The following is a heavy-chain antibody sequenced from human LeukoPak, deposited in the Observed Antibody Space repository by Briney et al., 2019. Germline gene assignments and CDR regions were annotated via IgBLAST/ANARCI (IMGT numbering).Heavy chain of an antibody. D-gene: IGHD3-16*01. Sequence: SETLSLTCAVYGGSFSGYYWSWIRQPPGKGLEWIGEINHSGSTNYNPSLKSRVTISVDTSKNQFSLKVNSVTAADTAVYYCARGGGYYYYMDVWGKGTTVTVSS. V-gene: IGHV4-34*01. J-gene: IGHJ6*03. CDR3: ARGGGYYYYMDV. CDR1: GGSFSGYY. CDR2: INHSGST.